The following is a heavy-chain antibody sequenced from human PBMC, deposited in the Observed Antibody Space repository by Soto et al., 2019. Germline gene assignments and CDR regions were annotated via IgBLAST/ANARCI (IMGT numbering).Heavy chain of an antibody. CDR3: ARDKITGLFDY. CDR1: GSSFRGYY. V-gene: IGHV4-34*01. Sequence: PSETLSLTCAVYGSSFRGYYWTWIRQPPGTGLEWIGEINHSGSTNYNPSLKSRVTISVDTSKNQFSLKLTSVTAADTAVYYCARDKITGLFDYWGQGTLVTVS. CDR2: INHSGST. D-gene: IGHD2-8*02. J-gene: IGHJ4*02.